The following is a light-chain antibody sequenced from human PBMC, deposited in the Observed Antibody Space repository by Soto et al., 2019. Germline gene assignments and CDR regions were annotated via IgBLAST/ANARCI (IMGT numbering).Light chain of an antibody. CDR3: QQRSNWPPT. CDR1: QSVSSY. CDR2: DAS. V-gene: IGKV3-11*01. Sequence: EIVLTQSPATLSLSPGERATLSCRASQSVSSYLAWYQQKPGQAPRLLIYDASSRATGIPARFSGSGSGTDFTLTISSLEPEDFAVYSCQQRSNWPPTFGPGTKVDIK. J-gene: IGKJ3*01.